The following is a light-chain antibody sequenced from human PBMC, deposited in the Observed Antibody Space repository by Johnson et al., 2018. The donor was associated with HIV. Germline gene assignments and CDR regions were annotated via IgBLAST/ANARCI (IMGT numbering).Light chain of an antibody. CDR2: YNN. V-gene: IGLV1-51*01. CDR3: GTWDSSMSAGV. J-gene: IGLJ1*01. CDR1: SSNIGNNY. Sequence: QSVLTQPPSVSAAPGQKVTISCSGSSSNIGNNYVSWYQQLPGTAPKLLIYYNNKRPSGIPDRFSGSKSGTSATLGITGLQTGDEADYYCGTWDSSMSAGVFGHWTKCTVL.